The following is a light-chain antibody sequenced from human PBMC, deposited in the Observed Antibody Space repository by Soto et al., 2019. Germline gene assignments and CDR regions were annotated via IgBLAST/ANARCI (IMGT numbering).Light chain of an antibody. J-gene: IGKJ3*01. Sequence: EIVLTQSPGTLSLSPGERATLSCRASQSLSSNYLAWYQQKPGQAPRLLIYGASSRAAGIPDRFSGSGSGTDFTLTISSLEHEDFAVYYCQHYGRSAILTLGHGTTVDIK. CDR3: QHYGRSAILT. CDR1: QSLSSNY. V-gene: IGKV3-20*01. CDR2: GAS.